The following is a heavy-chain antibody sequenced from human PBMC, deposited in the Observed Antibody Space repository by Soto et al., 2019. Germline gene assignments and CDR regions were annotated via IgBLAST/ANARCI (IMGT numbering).Heavy chain of an antibody. CDR1: GGSISSSSYY. Sequence: SETLSLTCTVSGGSISSSSYYWGWIRQPPGKGLEWIGSIYYSGSTYYNPSLKSRDTISVDTSKNQFSLKLSSVTAADTAVYYCARRRRHYDILTGYYIGWFDPWGQGTLVTVSS. D-gene: IGHD3-9*01. CDR3: ARRRRHYDILTGYYIGWFDP. CDR2: IYYSGST. J-gene: IGHJ5*02. V-gene: IGHV4-39*01.